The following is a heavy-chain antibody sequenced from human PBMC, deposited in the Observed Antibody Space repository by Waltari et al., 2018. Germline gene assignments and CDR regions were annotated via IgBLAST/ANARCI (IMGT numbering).Heavy chain of an antibody. V-gene: IGHV1-8*02. J-gene: IGHJ6*03. CDR2: VNPNSGNT. CDR1: GYTFTSYG. Sequence: QVQLVQSGAEVKKPGASVKVSCKASGYTFTSYGISWVRQAPGKGLEWMGWVNPNSGNTGYAQKFQGRVTMTRNTSISTAYMELSSLRSEDTAVYYCVRGRSVARYYMDVWGKGTTVTVSS. D-gene: IGHD2-15*01. CDR3: VRGRSVARYYMDV.